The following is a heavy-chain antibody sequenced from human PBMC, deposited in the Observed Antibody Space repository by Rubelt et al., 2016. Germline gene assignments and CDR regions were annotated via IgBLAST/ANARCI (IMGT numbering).Heavy chain of an antibody. V-gene: IGHV4-34*01. CDR3: ARHRLLMVYARYYYYGMDV. CDR1: GGSFSGYY. Sequence: QVQLQQWGAGLLKPSETLSLTCAVYGGSFSGYYWSWIRQPPGKGLEWIEEINHSGSTNYNPSLKSRVTISVATSKNQFSRKLSSVTAAYTAVYYCARHRLLMVYARYYYYGMDVWGQGTTVTVSS. J-gene: IGHJ6*02. CDR2: INHSGST. D-gene: IGHD2-8*01.